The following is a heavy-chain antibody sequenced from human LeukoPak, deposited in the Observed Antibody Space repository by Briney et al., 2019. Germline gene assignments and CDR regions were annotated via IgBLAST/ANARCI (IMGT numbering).Heavy chain of an antibody. V-gene: IGHV3-23*01. Sequence: PGGSLRLSCAASGFTFSSYAMSWVRQAPGKGLEWVSAISGSGGSTYYADSVKGRFTISRDNSKNTLYLQMNSLRAEDTAVYYCAKDQGSSGWAQYYFDYWGQGTLVTVSS. J-gene: IGHJ4*02. CDR1: GFTFSSYA. D-gene: IGHD6-19*01. CDR2: ISGSGGST. CDR3: AKDQGSSGWAQYYFDY.